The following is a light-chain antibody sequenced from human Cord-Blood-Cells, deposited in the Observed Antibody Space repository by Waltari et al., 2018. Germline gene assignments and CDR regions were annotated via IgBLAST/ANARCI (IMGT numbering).Light chain of an antibody. CDR1: QDISNY. J-gene: IGKJ2*01. CDR2: DAS. V-gene: IGKV1-33*01. Sequence: DIQMTQSPSSLSASVGDRVTITCQASQDISNYLNWYQQKPGKAPKLLIYDASNSETGAPXXXXGXGSGXXXXFTXXXXXXEDIATYYXQQYDXXXXTXGQGTXLEIK. CDR3: QQYDXXXXT.